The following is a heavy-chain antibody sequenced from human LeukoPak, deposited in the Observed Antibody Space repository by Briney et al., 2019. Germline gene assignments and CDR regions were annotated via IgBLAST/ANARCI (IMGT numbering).Heavy chain of an antibody. CDR2: ISYDGSNK. D-gene: IGHD2-2*01. CDR3: ASTPDSTLDY. Sequence: PGGSLRLSCAASGFTFSSYAMHWVRQAPGKGLEWVAVISYDGSNKYYADSVKGRFTISRDNSKNTLYLQMNSLRADDSAVYYCASTPDSTLDYWGQGTLVTVSS. CDR1: GFTFSSYA. J-gene: IGHJ4*02. V-gene: IGHV3-30-3*01.